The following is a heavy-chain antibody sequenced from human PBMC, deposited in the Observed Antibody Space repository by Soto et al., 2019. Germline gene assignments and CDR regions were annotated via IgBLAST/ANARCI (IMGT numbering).Heavy chain of an antibody. Sequence: QVQLVQSGAEVKKPGSSVKVSCKASGGTFSSYAISWVRQAPGQGLEWMGGIIPIFGTANYAQEFQGRVTITADTPRSTGDMELSRLRSEDTAVYYSARDLGWGSGYVCGLYYYGMDVWGEGTMVTVSS. CDR3: ARDLGWGSGYVCGLYYYGMDV. CDR1: GGTFSSYA. J-gene: IGHJ6*04. D-gene: IGHD3-22*01. V-gene: IGHV1-69*06. CDR2: IIPIFGTA.